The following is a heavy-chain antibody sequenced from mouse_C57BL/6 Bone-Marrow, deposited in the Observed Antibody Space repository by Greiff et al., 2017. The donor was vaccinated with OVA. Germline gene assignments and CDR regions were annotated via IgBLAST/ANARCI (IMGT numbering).Heavy chain of an antibody. V-gene: IGHV5-4*01. CDR3: ARDIYYYGRGFDY. CDR1: GFTFSSYA. D-gene: IGHD1-1*01. CDR2: ISDGGSYT. Sequence: EVKVEESGGGLVKPGGSLKLSCAASGFTFSSYAMSWVRQTPEKRLEWVATISDGGSYTYYPDNVKGRFTISRDNAKNNLYLQMSHLKSEDTAMYYCARDIYYYGRGFDYWGQGTTLTVSS. J-gene: IGHJ2*01.